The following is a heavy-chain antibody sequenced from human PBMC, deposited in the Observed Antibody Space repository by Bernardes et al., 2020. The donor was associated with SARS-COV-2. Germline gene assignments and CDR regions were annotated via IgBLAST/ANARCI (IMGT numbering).Heavy chain of an antibody. J-gene: IGHJ6*02. CDR1: GFTFSSYW. Sequence: GGSLRLSCAASGFTFSSYWMSWVRQAPGKGLEWVANIKQDGSEKYYVDSVKGRFTISRDNAKNSLYLQMNSLRAEDTAVYYCARDSIAAAGHYYYYGMDVWGQGTTVTVSS. D-gene: IGHD6-13*01. CDR3: ARDSIAAAGHYYYYGMDV. V-gene: IGHV3-7*03. CDR2: IKQDGSEK.